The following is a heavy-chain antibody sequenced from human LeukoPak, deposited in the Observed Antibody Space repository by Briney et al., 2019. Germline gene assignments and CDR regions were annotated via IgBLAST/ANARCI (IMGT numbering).Heavy chain of an antibody. CDR3: ARTYYYDSSGWDAFDI. V-gene: IGHV3-30*02. CDR1: GFTFSSYG. D-gene: IGHD3-22*01. CDR2: IRYDGSNK. Sequence: GGSLRLSCAASGFTFSSYGMHWVRQAPGKGLEWVAFIRYDGSNKYYADSVKGRFTISRDNSKNTLYLQMNSLRAEDTAVYYCARTYYYDSSGWDAFDIWGQGTMVTVSS. J-gene: IGHJ3*02.